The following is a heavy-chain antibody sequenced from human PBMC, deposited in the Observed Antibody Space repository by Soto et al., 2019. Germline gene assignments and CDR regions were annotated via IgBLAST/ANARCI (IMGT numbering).Heavy chain of an antibody. V-gene: IGHV1-18*04. J-gene: IGHJ4*02. Sequence: PGESLKISCKGSGYSFTSYWISWVRQAPGQGLEWMGWISAYNGNTNYAQKLQGRVTMTTDTSTSTAYMELRSLRSDDTAVYYCARDAAVGLFDYWGQGTLVTVSS. CDR2: ISAYNGNT. CDR1: GYSFTSYW. D-gene: IGHD1-26*01. CDR3: ARDAAVGLFDY.